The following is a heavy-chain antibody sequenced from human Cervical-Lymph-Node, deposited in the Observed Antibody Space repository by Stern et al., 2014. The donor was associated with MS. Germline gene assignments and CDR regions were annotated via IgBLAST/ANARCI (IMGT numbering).Heavy chain of an antibody. CDR2: IRSKAYGGTT. D-gene: IGHD3-3*01. CDR1: GFIFGNFA. V-gene: IGHV3-49*03. Sequence: EVQLVESGGGLVQPGRSLRLSCTASGFIFGNFAMSWFRQGPGKGLEWVGLIRSKAYGGTTEFDASVEGRFTISRDDSKSIAYLQMNSLKTEDTAVYYCTKSYYDFYYGMDVWGQGTTVTVSS. CDR3: TKSYYDFYYGMDV. J-gene: IGHJ6*02.